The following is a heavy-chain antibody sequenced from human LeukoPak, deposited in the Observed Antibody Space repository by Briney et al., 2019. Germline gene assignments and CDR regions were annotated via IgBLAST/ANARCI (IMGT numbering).Heavy chain of an antibody. V-gene: IGHV3-30*04. J-gene: IGHJ5*02. D-gene: IGHD2/OR15-2a*01. CDR1: GFSFSSYS. Sequence: PGGSLRLSCTASGFSFSSYSMHWVRQAPGKGLEWVAVIGSDAITKYYADFVKGRFTISRDNAKNSLYLQMKSLRAEDTAVYYCARGKTSQNIVTRKTYNWFDPWGQGTLVTVSS. CDR2: IGSDAITK. CDR3: ARGKTSQNIVTRKTYNWFDP.